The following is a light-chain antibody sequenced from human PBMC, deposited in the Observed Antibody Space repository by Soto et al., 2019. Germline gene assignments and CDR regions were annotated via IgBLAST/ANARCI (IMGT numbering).Light chain of an antibody. J-gene: IGKJ5*01. CDR2: DAS. Sequence: IQMTQSPSSLSSSVGDRVTITCQESQDISNYLNWYQQKPGRAPKLLIYDASNVETGVPSRFSGTGSGTHFSFSISSLQPEDFATYYCQQYDYLVTFGQGTRLEIK. CDR3: QQYDYLVT. V-gene: IGKV1-33*01. CDR1: QDISNY.